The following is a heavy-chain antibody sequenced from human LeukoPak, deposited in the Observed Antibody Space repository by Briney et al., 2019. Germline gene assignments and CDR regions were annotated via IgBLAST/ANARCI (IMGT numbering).Heavy chain of an antibody. Sequence: GGSLRLSCAASGFTFSSYGMRWVRQAPGKGLEWVAVIWYDGSNKYYADSVKGRFTISRDNSKNTLYLQMNSLRAEDTAVYYCARVASYSGSYFRFDYWGQGTLVTVSS. J-gene: IGHJ4*02. CDR3: ARVASYSGSYFRFDY. CDR1: GFTFSSYG. CDR2: IWYDGSNK. V-gene: IGHV3-33*01. D-gene: IGHD1-26*01.